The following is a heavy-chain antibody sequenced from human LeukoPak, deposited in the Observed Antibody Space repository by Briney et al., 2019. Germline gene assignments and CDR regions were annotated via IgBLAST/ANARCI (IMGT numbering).Heavy chain of an antibody. CDR3: ATCIAAAGRCDWFDP. Sequence: SETLSLTCTVSGGSISSSSYYWGWLRQPPGKGLEWIGSIYYSGSTYYNPSLKSRVTISVDTSKNQFSLKLSSVTAADTAVYYCATCIAAAGRCDWFDPWGQGTLVTVSS. CDR1: GGSISSSSYY. D-gene: IGHD6-13*01. CDR2: IYYSGST. V-gene: IGHV4-39*01. J-gene: IGHJ5*02.